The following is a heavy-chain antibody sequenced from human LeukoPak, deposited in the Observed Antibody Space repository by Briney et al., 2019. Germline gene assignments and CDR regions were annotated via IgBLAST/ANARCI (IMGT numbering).Heavy chain of an antibody. CDR2: IANDGITT. J-gene: IGHJ4*02. Sequence: PGGSLRLSCIASGFTFSTYGTHWVRQAAGKGLEWVAVIANDGITTYYADSVKGRFTISRDTSRNTLYLQMNSLRAEDTAVYYCAKDSYVATIPTWLHVGDYWGQGTLVTVSS. CDR1: GFTFSTYG. CDR3: AKDSYVATIPTWLHVGDY. V-gene: IGHV3-30*18. D-gene: IGHD5-12*01.